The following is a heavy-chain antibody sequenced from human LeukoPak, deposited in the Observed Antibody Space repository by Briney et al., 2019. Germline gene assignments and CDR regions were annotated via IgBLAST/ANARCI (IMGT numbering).Heavy chain of an antibody. J-gene: IGHJ4*02. CDR1: GGSISSYY. CDR3: ARRVRYCSSTSCYTPFDY. V-gene: IGHV4-4*09. D-gene: IGHD2-2*02. CDR2: IYTSGST. Sequence: SETLSLTCTVSGGSISSYYWSWIRQPPGKGLEWIGYIYTSGSTNYNPSLKSRVTISVDTSKNQFSLKLSSVTAADTAVYYCARRVRYCSSTSCYTPFDYWGQGTLVTVSS.